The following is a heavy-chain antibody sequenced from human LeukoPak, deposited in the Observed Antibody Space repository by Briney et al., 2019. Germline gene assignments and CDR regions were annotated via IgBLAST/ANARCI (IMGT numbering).Heavy chain of an antibody. CDR2: IQYDGNTI. CDR1: GFTYSHNG. V-gene: IGHV3-33*05. J-gene: IGHJ6*03. Sequence: GGSLRLSCVASGFTYSHNGMHWVRQAPGKGLEWVAFIQYDGNTIFYADSVKGRFTISRDNSKNTLYLEMNSLRVEDTAVYYCARRKWPVSTWYMDVWGKGTTVTVSS. CDR3: ARRKWPVSTWYMDV. D-gene: IGHD5/OR15-5a*01.